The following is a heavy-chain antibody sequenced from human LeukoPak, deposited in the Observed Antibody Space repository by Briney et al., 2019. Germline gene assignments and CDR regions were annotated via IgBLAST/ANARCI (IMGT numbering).Heavy chain of an antibody. CDR1: GGSFSGYY. CDR3: ARSGSKPSGGAFDL. CDR2: LYYSGTN. D-gene: IGHD1-26*01. J-gene: IGHJ3*01. Sequence: SETLSLTCAVYGGSFSGYYWSWIRQPPGKGLQWIAYLYYSGTNNFNPSLNSRLAISVDTSKNQFSLKLSSVTAADTAVYFCARSGSKPSGGAFDLWGQGTMVTVSS. V-gene: IGHV4-34*11.